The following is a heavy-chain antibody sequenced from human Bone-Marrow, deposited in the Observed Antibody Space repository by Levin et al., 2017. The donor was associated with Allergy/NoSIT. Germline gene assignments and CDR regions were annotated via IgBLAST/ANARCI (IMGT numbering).Heavy chain of an antibody. D-gene: IGHD3-10*01. V-gene: IGHV4-59*01. CDR2: VFSTGST. CDR3: ARDYGGFDT. Sequence: SQTLSLTCTVSGGSFSIYYWTWIRQPPGRGLEWIGYVFSTGSTNYNSSLMGRATISIDTSKSQFSLMLTSVTPADTAVYYCARDYGGFDTWGQGTLVTVSS. J-gene: IGHJ4*02. CDR1: GGSFSIYY.